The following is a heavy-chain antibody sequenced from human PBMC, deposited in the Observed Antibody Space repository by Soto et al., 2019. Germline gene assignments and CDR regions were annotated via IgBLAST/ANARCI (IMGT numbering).Heavy chain of an antibody. CDR1: GYTFTGYY. CDR3: AIFLAEAAYDMDV. D-gene: IGHD2-21*01. J-gene: IGHJ6*02. V-gene: IGHV1-2*02. Sequence: EASVKVSCKASGYTFTGYYMHWVRQAPGQGLEWMGWINPNSGGTNYAQKFQGRVTMTRDTSISTAYMELSRLRSDDTAVYYCAIFLAEAAYDMDVWGQGTTVTVSS. CDR2: INPNSGGT.